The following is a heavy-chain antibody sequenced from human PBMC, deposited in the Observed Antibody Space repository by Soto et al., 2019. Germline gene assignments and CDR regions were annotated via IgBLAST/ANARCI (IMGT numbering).Heavy chain of an antibody. CDR3: ASHLEYCSGGRCAFDN. V-gene: IGHV4-31*03. CDR2: IYYRGST. Sequence: PSETLSLTCTVSVGSISSGGYYWSWIRQHPGKGLEGIGYIYYRGSTYYNPSLKSRVTVAVDTSKNQFSLKLSSVTAADAAVCYCASHLEYCSGGRCAFDNWGQGTMVTVSS. D-gene: IGHD2-15*01. J-gene: IGHJ4*01. CDR1: VGSISSGGYY.